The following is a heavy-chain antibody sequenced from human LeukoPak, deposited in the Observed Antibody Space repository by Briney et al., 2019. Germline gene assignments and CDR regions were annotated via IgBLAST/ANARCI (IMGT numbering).Heavy chain of an antibody. D-gene: IGHD1-20*01. CDR3: ASCLNWNDDYYGMDV. CDR2: INTNTGNP. J-gene: IGHJ6*02. V-gene: IGHV7-4-1*02. Sequence: GASVKVSCKASGYTFTSYAMNWVRQAPGQGLEWMGWINTNTGNPTYAQGFTGRFVFSLDTSVSTAYLQISSLKAEDTAVYYCASCLNWNDDYYGMDVWGQGTTVTVSS. CDR1: GYTFTSYA.